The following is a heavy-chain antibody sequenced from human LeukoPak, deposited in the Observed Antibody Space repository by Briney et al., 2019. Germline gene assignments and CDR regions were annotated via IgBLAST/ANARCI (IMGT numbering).Heavy chain of an antibody. CDR2: IDSDGSST. Sequence: PGRSLRLSCAASGFTFSNYGMHWVRQAPGKGLVWVSRIDSDGSSTSYADSVKGRFTISRDNAKNTLYLQMNSLRAEDTAVYYCARAAHYYYGMDVWGQGTTVTVSS. CDR3: ARAAHYYYGMDV. CDR1: GFTFSNYG. J-gene: IGHJ6*02. V-gene: IGHV3-74*01.